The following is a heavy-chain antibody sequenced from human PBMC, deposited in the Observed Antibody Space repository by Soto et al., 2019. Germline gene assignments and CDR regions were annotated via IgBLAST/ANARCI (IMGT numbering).Heavy chain of an antibody. CDR2: ISTYNGDT. CDR1: GYTFTRSG. Sequence: ASVKVSCKASGYTFTRSGISWVRQAPGQGLEWMGWISTYNGDTNYAQTFQGRVTMTTDTSTSTVYMELRSLRSDDTAVYYCARRAQIGLQLWLPFDYWAQGTLVTSPQ. D-gene: IGHD5-18*01. V-gene: IGHV1-18*01. CDR3: ARRAQIGLQLWLPFDY. J-gene: IGHJ4*02.